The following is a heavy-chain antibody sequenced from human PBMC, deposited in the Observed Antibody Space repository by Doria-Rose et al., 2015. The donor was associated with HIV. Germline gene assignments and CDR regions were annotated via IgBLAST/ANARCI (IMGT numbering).Heavy chain of an antibody. D-gene: IGHD3-10*01. CDR1: GGSISSYY. V-gene: IGHV4-4*09. J-gene: IGHJ6*03. CDR2: IYSSGST. CDR3: ARFRPSRGIYYSLDV. Sequence: VKPAETLSLTCTVSGGSISSYYWNWIRQPPGKGLEWIGYIYSSGSTHYNSSLKSRVTISIDTSKNQFSLKLSSVTAADTAVYYCARFRPSRGIYYSLDVWGEGTTVTVSS.